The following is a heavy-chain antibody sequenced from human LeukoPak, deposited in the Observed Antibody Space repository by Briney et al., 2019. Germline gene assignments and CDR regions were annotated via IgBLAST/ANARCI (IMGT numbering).Heavy chain of an antibody. V-gene: IGHV4-38-2*01. CDR1: GYSISSGYY. D-gene: IGHD2-2*01. CDR2: IYHSGST. Sequence: SETLSLTCAVSGYSISSGYYWGWIRQPPGKGLEWIGSIYHSGSTYYNPSLKSRVTISVDTSKTQFSLKLSSVTAADTAVYYCASPLGYCSSTSCEGAFDTWGQGTMVTVSS. J-gene: IGHJ3*02. CDR3: ASPLGYCSSTSCEGAFDT.